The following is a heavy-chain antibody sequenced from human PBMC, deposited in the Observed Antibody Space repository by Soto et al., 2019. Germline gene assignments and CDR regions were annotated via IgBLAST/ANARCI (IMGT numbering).Heavy chain of an antibody. Sequence: GGSLRLSCAASGFTFSNAWMNWVRQAPGKGLEWVGRIKSKTDGGTTDYAAPVKGRFTISRDDSKNTLYLQMNSLKTEDTAVYYCTTDVVVVPAAIQLDYWGQGTLVTVSS. CDR3: TTDVVVVPAAIQLDY. V-gene: IGHV3-15*07. D-gene: IGHD2-2*01. J-gene: IGHJ4*02. CDR1: GFTFSNAW. CDR2: IKSKTDGGTT.